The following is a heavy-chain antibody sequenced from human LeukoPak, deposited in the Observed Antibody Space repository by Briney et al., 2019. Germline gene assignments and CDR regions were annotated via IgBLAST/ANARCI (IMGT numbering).Heavy chain of an antibody. J-gene: IGHJ5*02. CDR3: AKDRVSRYGAYDCGGS. Sequence: GGFLRLSCAVSGFTFSSYAMNWVRQAPGSGPEWVSAISGSGDVTYYADSVKGRFTISRDNSKNTLFLHMNSLRAEDTAIYHCAKDRVSRYGAYDCGGSWGQGTLVTVSS. CDR2: ISGSGDVT. D-gene: IGHD5-12*01. V-gene: IGHV3-23*01. CDR1: GFTFSSYA.